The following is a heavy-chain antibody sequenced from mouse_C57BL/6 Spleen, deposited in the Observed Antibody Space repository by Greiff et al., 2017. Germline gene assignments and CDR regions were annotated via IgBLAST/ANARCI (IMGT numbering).Heavy chain of an antibody. J-gene: IGHJ1*03. D-gene: IGHD1-1*01. CDR1: GYTFTDYN. CDR3: ARWIYYYGSSYEGYFDV. CDR2: INPNNGGT. Sequence: DVKLVESGPELVKPGASVKIPCKASGYTFTDYNMDWVKQSHGKSLEWIGDINPNNGGTIYNQKFKGKATLTVDKSSSTAYMELRSLTSEDTAVYYCARWIYYYGSSYEGYFDVWGTGTTVTVSS. V-gene: IGHV1-18*01.